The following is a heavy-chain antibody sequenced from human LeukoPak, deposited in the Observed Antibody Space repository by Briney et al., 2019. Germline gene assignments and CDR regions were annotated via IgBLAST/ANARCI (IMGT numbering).Heavy chain of an antibody. CDR1: GFTFSNAW. V-gene: IGHV3-15*04. CDR2: IESKTDGGTT. D-gene: IGHD2-2*01. J-gene: IGHJ4*02. CDR3: TTGYCSSTSCWYYFDY. Sequence: KPGGSLRLSCAASGFTFSNAWMSWVRQAPGKGLEWGGRIESKTDGGTTDYAAPVKGRFTISRDDSKDTLYLQMISLKTEDTAVYYCTTGYCSSTSCWYYFDYWGQGALVTVSS.